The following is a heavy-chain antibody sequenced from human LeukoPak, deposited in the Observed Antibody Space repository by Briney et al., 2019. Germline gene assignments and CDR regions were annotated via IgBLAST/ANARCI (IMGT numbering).Heavy chain of an antibody. CDR2: MNPNSGNT. D-gene: IGHD2-15*01. J-gene: IGHJ4*02. Sequence: ASVKVSCKASGYTFKNYDVHWVRQATGQGLEWLGWMNPNSGNTGYAEKFQGRLTMTMNSSITTAYMELSSLRSEDTALYYCARCSVGVRKRLHFWGQGTLVTVSS. V-gene: IGHV1-8*01. CDR1: GYTFKNYD. CDR3: ARCSVGVRKRLHF.